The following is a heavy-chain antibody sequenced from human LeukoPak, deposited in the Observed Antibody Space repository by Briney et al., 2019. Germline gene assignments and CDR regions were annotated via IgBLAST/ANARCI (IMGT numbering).Heavy chain of an antibody. Sequence: GGSLRLSCAASGFTFSSYSMNWVRQAPGKGLEWVSSISSSSSYIYYADSVKGRFTISRDNAKNSLYLQMNSLRAEDTAVYYCASGRTVVAAQNDYWGQGTLVTVSS. CDR2: ISSSSSYI. V-gene: IGHV3-21*01. CDR3: ASGRTVVAAQNDY. J-gene: IGHJ4*02. CDR1: GFTFSSYS. D-gene: IGHD2-15*01.